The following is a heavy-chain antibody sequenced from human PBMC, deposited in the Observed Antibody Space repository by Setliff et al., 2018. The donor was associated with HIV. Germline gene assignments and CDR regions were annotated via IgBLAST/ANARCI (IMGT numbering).Heavy chain of an antibody. Sequence: SETLSLTCTVSGGSISSHYWSWIRQPPGKGLEWIGHIYTSGSTNYNPSLKSRDTMSVGTSKNQFSLQLSSVTAADTAVYYCASYDILTGYYGHYFDYWGQGTLVTVSS. V-gene: IGHV4-4*08. CDR3: ASYDILTGYYGHYFDY. D-gene: IGHD3-9*01. CDR2: IYTSGST. J-gene: IGHJ4*02. CDR1: GGSISSHY.